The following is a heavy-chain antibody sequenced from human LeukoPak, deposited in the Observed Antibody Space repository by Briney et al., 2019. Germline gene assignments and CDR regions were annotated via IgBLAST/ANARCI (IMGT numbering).Heavy chain of an antibody. J-gene: IGHJ4*02. Sequence: GGSLRLSCAASGFTFSSYAMSWVRQAPGKGLEWVSAISGSGGSTYYADSVKGRFTISRDNAKNSLYLQMNSLRAEDTAVYYCAREDSYYYGSGSYPFDYWGLGTLVTVSS. D-gene: IGHD3-10*01. CDR2: ISGSGGST. CDR1: GFTFSSYA. CDR3: AREDSYYYGSGSYPFDY. V-gene: IGHV3-23*01.